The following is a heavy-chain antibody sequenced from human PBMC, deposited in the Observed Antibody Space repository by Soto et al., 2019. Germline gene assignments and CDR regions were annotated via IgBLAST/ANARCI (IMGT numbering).Heavy chain of an antibody. CDR2: ITPIFGTA. D-gene: IGHD6-25*01. CDR3: ARTSRLPYYFDY. Sequence: GASVKVSCKASGGTFSSYAISWVRQAPGQGLEWMGGITPIFGTANYAQKFQGRVTITADKSTSTAYMELSSLRSEDTAVYYCARTSRLPYYFDYWGQGTLVTVSS. CDR1: GGTFSSYA. J-gene: IGHJ4*02. V-gene: IGHV1-69*06.